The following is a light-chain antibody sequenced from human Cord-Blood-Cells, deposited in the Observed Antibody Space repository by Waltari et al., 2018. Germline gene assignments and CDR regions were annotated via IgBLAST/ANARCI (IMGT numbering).Light chain of an antibody. Sequence: EIVLTQSTGTLPLSPGDRANLSCRASQSVSSSYLAWYQQKPGQAPRLLIYGASSRATGIPDRFSGSGSGTDFTLTISRLEPEDFAVYYCQQYGSSGYTFGKGTKLEIK. V-gene: IGKV3-20*01. CDR1: QSVSSSY. J-gene: IGKJ2*01. CDR2: GAS. CDR3: QQYGSSGYT.